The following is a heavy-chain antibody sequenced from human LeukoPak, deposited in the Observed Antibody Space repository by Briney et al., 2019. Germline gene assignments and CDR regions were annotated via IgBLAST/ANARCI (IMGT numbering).Heavy chain of an antibody. CDR1: GFTFSNYA. J-gene: IGHJ4*02. CDR3: AKDSDYDSSGYYYDPLFDY. D-gene: IGHD3-22*01. Sequence: GGSLRLSCAASGFTFSNYAMGWVRQAPGKGLEWVSAISGRGGSTYYADSVKGRFTISRDNSKNTLYLQMNSLRAEDTAVYYCAKDSDYDSSGYYYDPLFDYWGQGTLVTVSS. V-gene: IGHV3-23*01. CDR2: ISGRGGST.